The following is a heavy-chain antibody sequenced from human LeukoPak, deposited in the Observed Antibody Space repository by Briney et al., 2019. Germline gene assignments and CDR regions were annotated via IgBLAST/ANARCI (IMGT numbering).Heavy chain of an antibody. D-gene: IGHD6-19*01. CDR2: TYYRSKWYN. J-gene: IGHJ4*02. CDR3: ARDRNRGVAGQNYFDY. CDR1: GDSVSSNSAA. Sequence: SQTLSLACAISGDSVSSNSAAWNWIRQSPSRGLEWLGRTYYRSKWYNDYAVSVKSRITINPDTSKNQFSLQLNSVTPEDTAVYYCARDRNRGVAGQNYFDYWGQGTLVTVSS. V-gene: IGHV6-1*01.